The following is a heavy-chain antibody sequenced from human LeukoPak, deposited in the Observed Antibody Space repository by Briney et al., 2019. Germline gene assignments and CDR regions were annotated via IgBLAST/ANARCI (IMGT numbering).Heavy chain of an antibody. D-gene: IGHD1-26*01. CDR3: ARRPWAIVGATGWFDP. CDR2: IYPGDSDT. V-gene: IGHV5-51*01. J-gene: IGHJ5*02. Sequence: GESLKISCKGSGYSFTSYWIGWVRQMPGKGLEWMGIIYPGDSDTRYSPSFQGQVTISADKSISTAYLQWSSLKASDTAMYYCARRPWAIVGATGWFDPWGQGTLVTVSP. CDR1: GYSFTSYW.